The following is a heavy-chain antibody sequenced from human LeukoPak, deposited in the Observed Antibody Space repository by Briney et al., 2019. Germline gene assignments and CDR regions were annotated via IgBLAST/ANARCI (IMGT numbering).Heavy chain of an antibody. V-gene: IGHV4-39*02. Sequence: SETLSLTCIVPGGSISTNNNDRGWIRQPPGKGLEWIGIIQFSGSTYYNPSLKSRLTISVDTSKNHFSLKLSSVTAADTAVYYCARRPGLGSYSGFHYWGQGTLVTVSS. CDR1: GGSISTNNND. D-gene: IGHD3-10*01. CDR3: ARRPGLGSYSGFHY. J-gene: IGHJ4*02. CDR2: IQFSGST.